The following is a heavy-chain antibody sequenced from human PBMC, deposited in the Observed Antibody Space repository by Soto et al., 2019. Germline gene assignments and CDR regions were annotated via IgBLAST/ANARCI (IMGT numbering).Heavy chain of an antibody. D-gene: IGHD3-10*01. Sequence: GGSLRLSCAASGFTLSSYEMNWVRQAPGKGLEWILYISSSGSTIYYADSVKGRFTISRDNAKNSLYLQMNSLRAEDTAVYYCARESPRIFGWGQGTLVTVSS. J-gene: IGHJ4*02. V-gene: IGHV3-48*03. CDR2: ISSSGSTI. CDR3: ARESPRIFG. CDR1: GFTLSSYE.